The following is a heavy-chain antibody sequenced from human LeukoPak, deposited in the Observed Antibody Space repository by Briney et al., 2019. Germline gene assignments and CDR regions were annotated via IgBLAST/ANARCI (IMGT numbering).Heavy chain of an antibody. Sequence: GGSLRLFCAASGFTFSSYEMNWVRQAPGKGLEWVSYISSSGSTIYYADSVKGRFTISRDNAKNSLYLQMNSLRAEDTAVYYCARDSSSSEAGVFDYWGQGTLVTVSS. CDR2: ISSSGSTI. V-gene: IGHV3-48*03. CDR3: ARDSSSSEAGVFDY. CDR1: GFTFSSYE. D-gene: IGHD6-6*01. J-gene: IGHJ4*02.